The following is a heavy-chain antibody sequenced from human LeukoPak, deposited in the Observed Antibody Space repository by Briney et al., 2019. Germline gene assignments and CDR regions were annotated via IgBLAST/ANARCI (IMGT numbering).Heavy chain of an antibody. J-gene: IGHJ4*02. CDR3: ARGDTEVAATADY. CDR1: GYSFTSYW. D-gene: IGHD6-19*01. Sequence: GESLRISCKGSGYSFTSYWISWVRQMPGKGLEWMGILHPGDSDTRYSPSFQGQVTISADKSISTAYLQWSSLKASDTAMYYCARGDTEVAATADYWGQGTLVTVSS. V-gene: IGHV5-51*01. CDR2: LHPGDSDT.